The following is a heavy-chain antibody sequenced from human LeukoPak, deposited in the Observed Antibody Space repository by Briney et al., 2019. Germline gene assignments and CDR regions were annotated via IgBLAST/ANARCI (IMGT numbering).Heavy chain of an antibody. CDR1: GFTFSRYE. CDR3: ARRFDI. CDR2: ISSSGSMI. V-gene: IGHV3-48*03. Sequence: GGSLRLSWSASGFTFSRYEMNWVRQAPGKGLEWVSYISSSGSMIYYADSVKGRFTISRDNAKTSLYLQMNSLRAEDTAVYYCARRFDIWGQGTVVTVSS. J-gene: IGHJ3*02.